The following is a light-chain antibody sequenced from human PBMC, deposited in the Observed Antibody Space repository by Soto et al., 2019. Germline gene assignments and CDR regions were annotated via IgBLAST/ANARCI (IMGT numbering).Light chain of an antibody. CDR3: QQYDSSPRT. CDR1: QSVSSSS. CDR2: GAS. J-gene: IGKJ1*01. V-gene: IGKV3-20*01. Sequence: EIVLTQSPGTVSLSPGERATLSCRASQSVSSSSLAWYQQKPGQAPRLLISGASSRATGIPDRFSGSGSGTDFTLTIRRLEPEDFAVYYCQQYDSSPRTFGQGTKVDSK.